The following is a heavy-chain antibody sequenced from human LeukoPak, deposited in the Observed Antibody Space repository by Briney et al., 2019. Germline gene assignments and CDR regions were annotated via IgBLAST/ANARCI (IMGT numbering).Heavy chain of an antibody. V-gene: IGHV4-34*01. CDR2: INHSGST. J-gene: IGHJ4*02. CDR3: ARGRPHPPYSYVLSTSLVDY. D-gene: IGHD5-18*01. Sequence: PSETLSLTCAVYGGSFSGYYWSWIRQPPGKGLEWIGEINHSGSTNYNPSLKSRVTISVDTSKNQFSLTLSSVTAADTAVYYFARGRPHPPYSYVLSTSLVDYWGQGTLVTVSS. CDR1: GGSFSGYY.